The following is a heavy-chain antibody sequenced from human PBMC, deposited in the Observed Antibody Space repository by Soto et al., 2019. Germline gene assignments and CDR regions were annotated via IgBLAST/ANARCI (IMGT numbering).Heavy chain of an antibody. D-gene: IGHD4-17*01. J-gene: IGHJ4*02. Sequence: QVQLQESGPGLVKPSQTLSLTCTVSGDSISSGDYYWSWIRQHPGKGLEWIGYIDYSGNAYYTPSLKSRVTLSVDTSKNRFSLKLNSVTAADTAVYSCARASVTTGGFDFWGQGTLVTVSS. CDR1: GDSISSGDYY. CDR3: ARASVTTGGFDF. CDR2: IDYSGNA. V-gene: IGHV4-31*03.